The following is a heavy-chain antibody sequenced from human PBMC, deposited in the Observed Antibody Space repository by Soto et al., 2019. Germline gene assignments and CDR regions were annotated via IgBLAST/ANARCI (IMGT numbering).Heavy chain of an antibody. CDR3: ARDRSGLELPGSYYYYGMDV. D-gene: IGHD1-7*01. CDR2: IIPIFGTA. Sequence: QVQLVQSGAEVKKPGSSVKVSCKASGGTFSSYAISWVRQAPGQGLEWMGGIIPIFGTANYAQKFQGRVTITADESTSTAYMELRSLRSEDTAVYYCARDRSGLELPGSYYYYGMDVWGQGTTVTVSS. J-gene: IGHJ6*02. CDR1: GGTFSSYA. V-gene: IGHV1-69*01.